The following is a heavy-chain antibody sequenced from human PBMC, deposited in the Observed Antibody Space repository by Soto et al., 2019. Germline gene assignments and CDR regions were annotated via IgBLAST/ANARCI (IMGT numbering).Heavy chain of an antibody. CDR3: ARVGAARELRNDAFDI. V-gene: IGHV4-31*03. Sequence: QVQLQESGPGLVKPSQTLSLTCTVSGGSISSGGYYWSWIRQHPGKGLEWIGYIYYSGSTYYNPSLKSRVTISADTSKNQFSLKLSSVTAADTAVYYCARVGAARELRNDAFDIWGQGTMVTVSS. CDR2: IYYSGST. D-gene: IGHD6-6*01. J-gene: IGHJ3*02. CDR1: GGSISSGGYY.